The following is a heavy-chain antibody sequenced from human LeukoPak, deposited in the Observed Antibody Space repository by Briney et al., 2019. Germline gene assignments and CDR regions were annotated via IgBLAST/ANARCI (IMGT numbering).Heavy chain of an antibody. Sequence: PSETLSLTCTVSGGSISSYYWSWIRQPAGKGLEWIGRIYTSGSTNYNPSLKSRVTMSVDTYKNQFSLKLSSVTAADTAVYYCASYPYDFWSGYYYYYGMDVWGQGTTVTVSS. CDR2: IYTSGST. J-gene: IGHJ6*02. CDR1: GGSISSYY. CDR3: ASYPYDFWSGYYYYYGMDV. D-gene: IGHD3-3*01. V-gene: IGHV4-4*07.